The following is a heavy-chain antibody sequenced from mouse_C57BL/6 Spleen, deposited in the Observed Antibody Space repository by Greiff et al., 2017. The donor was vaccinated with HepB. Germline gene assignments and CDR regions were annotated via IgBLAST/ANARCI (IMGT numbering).Heavy chain of an antibody. CDR3: AREDGSSYYYAMDY. CDR2: INPGSGGT. V-gene: IGHV1-54*01. J-gene: IGHJ4*01. Sequence: VKVVESGAELVRPGTSVKVSCKASGYAFTNYLIEWVKQRPGQGLEWIGVINPGSGGTNYNEKFKGKATLTADKSSSTAYMQLSSLTSEDSAVYFCAREDGSSYYYAMDYWGQGTSVTVSS. CDR1: GYAFTNYL. D-gene: IGHD1-1*01.